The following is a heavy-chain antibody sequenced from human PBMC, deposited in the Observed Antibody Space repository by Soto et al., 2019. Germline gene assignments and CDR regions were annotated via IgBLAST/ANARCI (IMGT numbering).Heavy chain of an antibody. Sequence: QVQLVQSGAEVKKPGSSVKVSCKASGGTFSSYTISWVRQAPGQGLEWMGRIIPILGIANYAQKFQGRVXIXAXXSTSTAYMELSSLRSEDTAVYYCARDGGLRSYFDYWGQGTLVTVSS. J-gene: IGHJ4*02. V-gene: IGHV1-69*08. D-gene: IGHD5-12*01. CDR3: ARDGGLRSYFDY. CDR1: GGTFSSYT. CDR2: IIPILGIA.